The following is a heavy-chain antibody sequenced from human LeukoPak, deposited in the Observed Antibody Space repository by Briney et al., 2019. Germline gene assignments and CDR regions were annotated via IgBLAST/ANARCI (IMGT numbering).Heavy chain of an antibody. J-gene: IGHJ4*02. D-gene: IGHD5-12*01. V-gene: IGHV4-59*08. CDR2: IHYSGTT. CDR1: GGSISTYY. CDR3: ARMGGYSGYATH. Sequence: SETLSLTCTVSGGSISTYYWSWIRQPPGKGLEWIGYIHYSGTTNYNPSLKNRVTISLDTSKNQFSLNLSSVTAADTAVYYCARMGGYSGYATHWGQGTLVTVYS.